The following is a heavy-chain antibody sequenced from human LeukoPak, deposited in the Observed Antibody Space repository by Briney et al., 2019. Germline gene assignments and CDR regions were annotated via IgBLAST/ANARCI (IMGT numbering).Heavy chain of an antibody. J-gene: IGHJ3*02. D-gene: IGHD4-23*01. CDR1: EFTYSAYA. CDR3: ARRYGGWGAFDI. CDR2: ISGDGRST. V-gene: IGHV3-23*01. Sequence: GGSLRLSCAASEFTYSAYAMSWVRHTPGKGLEWVSTISGDGRSTFYADSVKGRFTISRDDSKTTLFLQMNSLRAEDTAIYYGARRYGGWGAFDIWGQGTVVTVSS.